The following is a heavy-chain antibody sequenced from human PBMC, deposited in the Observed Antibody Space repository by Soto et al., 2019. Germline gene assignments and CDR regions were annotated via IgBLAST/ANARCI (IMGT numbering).Heavy chain of an antibody. J-gene: IGHJ4*02. D-gene: IGHD2-15*01. V-gene: IGHV2-26*01. CDR2: IFSNDEK. CDR1: GFSLSNARMG. CDR3: ARIRKEIAGDFDY. Sequence: QVTLKESGPVLVKPTETLTLTCTVSGFSLSNARMGVSWIRQPPGKALEWLAHIFSNDEKSYSTSLKSRLTISKDTSKSQVVLTMTNMDPVDTATCYCARIRKEIAGDFDYWGQGTLVTVSS.